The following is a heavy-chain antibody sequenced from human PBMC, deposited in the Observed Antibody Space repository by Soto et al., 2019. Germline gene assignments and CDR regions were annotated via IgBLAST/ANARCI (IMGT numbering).Heavy chain of an antibody. D-gene: IGHD4-4*01. Sequence: QVQLVQSGAEVKKPGSSVKVSCKASGGTFSSYAISWVRQAPGQGLEWMGGIIPIFGTANYAQKFQGRVTITADESTSTAYMELSSLRSEDTAVYYCASVIDYRVQQDYYYGMDVWGQGTTVTVSS. J-gene: IGHJ6*02. CDR2: IIPIFGTA. V-gene: IGHV1-69*01. CDR1: GGTFSSYA. CDR3: ASVIDYRVQQDYYYGMDV.